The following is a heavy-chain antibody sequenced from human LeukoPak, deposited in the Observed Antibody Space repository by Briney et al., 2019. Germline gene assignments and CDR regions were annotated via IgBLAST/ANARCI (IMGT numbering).Heavy chain of an antibody. CDR3: ARDRGDFTAAFDI. Sequence: SQTPSLTCTVSGGSISGGGYYWSWIRQPAGKGLEYIGRILTSGGTNYDSSLKSRVTMSVDTSKNQFSLKLSSVSAADTAVYYCARDRGDFTAAFDIWGQGTMVTVSS. CDR1: GGSISGGGYY. J-gene: IGHJ3*02. CDR2: ILTSGGT. V-gene: IGHV4-61*02. D-gene: IGHD2-8*02.